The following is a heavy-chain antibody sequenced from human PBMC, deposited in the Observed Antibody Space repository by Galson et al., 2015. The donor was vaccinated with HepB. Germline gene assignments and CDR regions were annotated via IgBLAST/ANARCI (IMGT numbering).Heavy chain of an antibody. J-gene: IGHJ1*01. CDR3: ARSVAVAGRRVESFQH. V-gene: IGHV4-59*01. CDR1: GGSISSYY. CDR2: IYYSGST. D-gene: IGHD6-19*01. Sequence: SETLSLTCTVSGGSISSYYWSWIRQPPGKGLEWIGYIYYSGSTNYDPSLKSRVTISVDTSKNQFSLKLSSVTAADTAVYYCARSVAVAGRRVESFQHWGQGTLVTVSS.